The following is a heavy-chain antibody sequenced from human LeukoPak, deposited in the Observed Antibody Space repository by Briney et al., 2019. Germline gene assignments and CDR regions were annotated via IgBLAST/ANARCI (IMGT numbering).Heavy chain of an antibody. D-gene: IGHD3-10*01. CDR2: INHSGST. Sequence: SETLSLTCAVYGGSFSGYYWSWIRQPPGKGLEWIGEINHSGSTNYNPSLKSRVTISVDTSKNQFSLKLSSVIAADTAVYYCARDDLITMVRGVIKGLFDPWGQGTLVTVSS. J-gene: IGHJ5*02. CDR1: GGSFSGYY. CDR3: ARDDLITMVRGVIKGLFDP. V-gene: IGHV4-34*01.